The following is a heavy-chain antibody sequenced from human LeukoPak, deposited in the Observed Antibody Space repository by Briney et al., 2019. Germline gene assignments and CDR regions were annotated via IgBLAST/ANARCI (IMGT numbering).Heavy chain of an antibody. D-gene: IGHD4-17*01. J-gene: IGHJ4*02. V-gene: IGHV4-30-4*01. CDR2: IYYSGST. Sequence: SQTLSLTCTVFGGSISSGDYYWSWIRQPPGKGLEWIGYIYYSGSTYYNPSLKSRVTISVDTSKNQFSLKLSSVTAADTAVYYCARVGSATTVTLIDYWGQGTLVTVSS. CDR1: GGSISSGDYY. CDR3: ARVGSATTVTLIDY.